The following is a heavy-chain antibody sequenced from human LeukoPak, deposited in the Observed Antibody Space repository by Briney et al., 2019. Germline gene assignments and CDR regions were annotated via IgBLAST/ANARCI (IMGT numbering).Heavy chain of an antibody. Sequence: GGSLRLSCAASGFTFSGSAMHWVRQASGKGLEWVGRIRSKANSYATAYAASVKGRFTISRDDSKNTAYLQMNSLKTEDTAVYYCTRDPCSSTSCYLDYWGQGTLVTVFS. V-gene: IGHV3-73*01. D-gene: IGHD2-2*01. CDR2: IRSKANSYAT. CDR1: GFTFSGSA. J-gene: IGHJ4*02. CDR3: TRDPCSSTSCYLDY.